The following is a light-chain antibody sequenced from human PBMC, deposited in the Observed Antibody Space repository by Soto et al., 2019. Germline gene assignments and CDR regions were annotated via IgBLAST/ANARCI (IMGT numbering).Light chain of an antibody. J-gene: IGKJ1*01. CDR1: QSVSSY. V-gene: IGKV3-11*01. CDR2: DSS. Sequence: EIVLTQFPATLSLSPGDGATLSCRASQSVSSYLAWYQQKRGQAPRLLIYDSSNRATGIPARFSGSGSGTDFSLIISSLEPEDFAVYYCQQYGSSGRTFGQGTKVDIK. CDR3: QQYGSSGRT.